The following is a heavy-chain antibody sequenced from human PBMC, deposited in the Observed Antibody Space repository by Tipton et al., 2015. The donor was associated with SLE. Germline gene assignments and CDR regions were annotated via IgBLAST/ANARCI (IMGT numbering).Heavy chain of an antibody. CDR2: ISAYNGNT. J-gene: IGHJ4*02. CDR3: ARDLDTMPGS. D-gene: IGHD2-2*01. Sequence: QSGPEEKKPGSSVKVSCKASGYTFTSYGISWVRQAPGQGLEWMGWISAYNGNTNYAQKLQGRVTMTTDTSTRTAYMELRSLRSDDTVGYYCARDLDTMPGSWGQGTLVTVSS. V-gene: IGHV1-18*01. CDR1: GYTFTSYG.